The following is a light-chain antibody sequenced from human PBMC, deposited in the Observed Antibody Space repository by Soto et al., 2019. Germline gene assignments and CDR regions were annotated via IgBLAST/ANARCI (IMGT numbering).Light chain of an antibody. CDR1: QSVSSSY. J-gene: IGKJ5*01. CDR3: QQYDNWPPIT. Sequence: EIVLTQSPATLSESPGERATLSCRASQSVSSSYLAWYQQKPGQAPRLLIYDASARATGIPARFSGSGSGTEFTLTISSLQSEDFAVYYCQQYDNWPPITFGQGTRLEIK. CDR2: DAS. V-gene: IGKV3-15*01.